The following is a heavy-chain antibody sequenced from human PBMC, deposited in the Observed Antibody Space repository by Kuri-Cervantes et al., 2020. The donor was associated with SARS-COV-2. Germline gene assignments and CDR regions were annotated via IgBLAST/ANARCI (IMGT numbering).Heavy chain of an antibody. CDR2: INPSDGST. Sequence: ASVKVSCKQSGYTFTSYYMHWVRPAPGQGLEWMGIINPSDGSTSYAQKFQGRVTMTRDTSTSTVYMELSSLRSEDTAVYYCATGDYSNYYYYYGMDVWGQGNTVTVSS. V-gene: IGHV1-46*01. J-gene: IGHJ6*01. D-gene: IGHD4-11*01. CDR1: GYTFTSYY. CDR3: ATGDYSNYYYYYGMDV.